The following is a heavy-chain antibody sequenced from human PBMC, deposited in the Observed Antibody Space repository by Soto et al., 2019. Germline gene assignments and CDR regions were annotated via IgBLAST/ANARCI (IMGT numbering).Heavy chain of an antibody. CDR1: GGSVNSGNYY. V-gene: IGHV4-31*11. D-gene: IGHD6-13*01. CDR2: IYYSGST. J-gene: IGHJ6*02. CDR3: ARIAAAGSSRYYYYYGMDV. Sequence: SETLCLTCAVFGGSVNSGNYYWSWIRQHPGKGLEWIGYIYYSGSTYYNPSLKSRVTISVDTSKNQFSLKLSSVTAADTAVYYCARIAAAGSSRYYYYYGMDVWGQGTTVTVSS.